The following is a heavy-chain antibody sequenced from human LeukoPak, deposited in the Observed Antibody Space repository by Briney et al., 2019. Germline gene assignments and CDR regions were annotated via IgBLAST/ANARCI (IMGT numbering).Heavy chain of an antibody. CDR1: GGTFSSYA. CDR3: ARGVSDIVLMAGDNWFDP. J-gene: IGHJ5*02. V-gene: IGHV1-2*02. CDR2: INPNSGGT. Sequence: ASVKVSCKASGGTFSSYAISWVRQAPGQGLEWMGWINPNSGGTNCAQKFQGRVTMTRDTSISTAYMELSRLRSDDTAVYYCARGVSDIVLMAGDNWFDPWGQGTLVTVSS. D-gene: IGHD2-8*01.